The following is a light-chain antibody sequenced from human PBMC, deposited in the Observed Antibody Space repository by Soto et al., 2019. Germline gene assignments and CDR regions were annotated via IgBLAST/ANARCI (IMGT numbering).Light chain of an antibody. CDR1: SSDVGGFEY. V-gene: IGLV2-14*01. J-gene: IGLJ1*01. CDR3: GSITRSSTSV. CDR2: DVT. Sequence: QSALSQPASVSGSPGQSITISCTGTSSDVGGFEYVSWYQHQPGKAPKLIIYDVTKRPSGVSNRFSGSKSGNTASLTISGIQAEDEGDYNCGSITRSSTSVFGTGTKVTVL.